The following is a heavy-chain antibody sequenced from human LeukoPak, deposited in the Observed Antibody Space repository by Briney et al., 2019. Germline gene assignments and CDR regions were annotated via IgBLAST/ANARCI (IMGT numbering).Heavy chain of an antibody. Sequence: GGSLRLSCAASGFTLSSFWMSWVRQTPGKGLEWVANIKQDGRERYYVDSVKGRFTISRDNARNSLYLQMNSLRAEDTAVYYCARDCGSSCSSTSPSYYYMDVWGKGTTVTVSS. D-gene: IGHD2-2*01. J-gene: IGHJ6*03. CDR1: GFTLSSFW. CDR3: ARDCGSSCSSTSPSYYYMDV. V-gene: IGHV3-7*01. CDR2: IKQDGRER.